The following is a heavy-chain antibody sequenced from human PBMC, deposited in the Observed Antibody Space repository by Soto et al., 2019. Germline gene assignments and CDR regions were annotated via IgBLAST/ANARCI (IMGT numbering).Heavy chain of an antibody. V-gene: IGHV3-33*01. Sequence: SLRLSCAASGLTLSSNGKHWVRQAPGKGLEWVAVIWYDGSNKYYADSVKGRFTISRDNSKNTLYLQMNSLRAEDTAVYYCARPKPFYGGNSGYYYYGMDVWGQGT. CDR2: IWYDGSNK. J-gene: IGHJ6*02. CDR3: ARPKPFYGGNSGYYYYGMDV. D-gene: IGHD4-17*01. CDR1: GLTLSSNG.